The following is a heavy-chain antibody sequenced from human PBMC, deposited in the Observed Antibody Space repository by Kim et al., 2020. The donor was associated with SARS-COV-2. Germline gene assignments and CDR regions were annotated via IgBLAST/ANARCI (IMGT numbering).Heavy chain of an antibody. CDR3: TADGAARRDY. V-gene: IGHV3-21*01. D-gene: IGHD6-6*01. Sequence: GGSLRLSCVASGFTFSRYSMNWVRRVPGRGLECVSSISGTGGYIYYANSVRGRFTISRDNARSSVSLQMSSLRAEDTAVYYCTADGAARRDYWGQGTLVT. J-gene: IGHJ4*02. CDR1: GFTFSRYS. CDR2: ISGTGGYI.